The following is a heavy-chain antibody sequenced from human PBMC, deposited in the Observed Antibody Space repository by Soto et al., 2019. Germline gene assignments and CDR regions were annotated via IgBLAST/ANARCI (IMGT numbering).Heavy chain of an antibody. V-gene: IGHV3-23*01. CDR3: AKSELFGDPFYFDY. CDR2: ISGSGNST. CDR1: RFTFTTYA. D-gene: IGHD3-10*01. Sequence: GGSLRLSCAASRFTFTTYAMIWVRQAPGKGLEWVSVISGSGNSTYYADSVKGRFTISRDNSKKTLYLQMNSLRAEDTAVYYCAKSELFGDPFYFDYWGQGTMVTVSS. J-gene: IGHJ4*02.